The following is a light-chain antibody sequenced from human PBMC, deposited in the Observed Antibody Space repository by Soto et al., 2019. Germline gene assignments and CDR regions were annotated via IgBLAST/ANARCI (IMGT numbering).Light chain of an antibody. CDR1: QSVTKY. Sequence: EIVLTQSPATLSLSPGEGATLSCRASQSVTKYLAWYQQKPGQAPRLLIYGASIRATGIPDRFSGSGSGTYFALTISRLEPEDFAVYYCQQYDTSSTFGQGTKVDIK. CDR2: GAS. CDR3: QQYDTSST. V-gene: IGKV3-20*01. J-gene: IGKJ1*01.